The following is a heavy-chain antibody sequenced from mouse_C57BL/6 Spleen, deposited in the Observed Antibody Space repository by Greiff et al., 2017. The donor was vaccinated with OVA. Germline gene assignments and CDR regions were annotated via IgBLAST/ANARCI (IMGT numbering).Heavy chain of an antibody. V-gene: IGHV5-17*01. CDR3: AREAVVAGDY. Sequence: EVKLQESGGGLVKPGGSLKLSCAASGFTFSDYGMHWVRQAPEKGLEWVAYISSGSSTIYYADTVKGRFTISRDNAKNTLFLQMTSLRSEDTAMYYCAREAVVAGDYWGQGTTLTVSS. CDR2: ISSGSSTI. CDR1: GFTFSDYG. J-gene: IGHJ2*01. D-gene: IGHD1-1*01.